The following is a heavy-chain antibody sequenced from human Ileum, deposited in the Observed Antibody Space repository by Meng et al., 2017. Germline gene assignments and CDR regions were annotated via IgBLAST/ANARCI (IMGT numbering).Heavy chain of an antibody. CDR1: GFTFNKYW. J-gene: IGHJ4*02. CDR3: ASELWGDFPH. V-gene: IGHV3-74*01. Sequence: EVQLVESGGGLVQPGGSLRLSCVASGFTFNKYWGHWVRQALGKGLVWVSLINTDGSTTNYADSVKGRFTISRDNAKNTLYLQMNSLRAEDTAVYYCASELWGDFPHWGQGTLVTVSS. D-gene: IGHD2-21*02. CDR2: INTDGSTT.